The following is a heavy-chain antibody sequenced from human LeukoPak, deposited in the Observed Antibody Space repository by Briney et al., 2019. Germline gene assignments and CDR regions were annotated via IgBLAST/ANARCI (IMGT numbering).Heavy chain of an antibody. CDR2: IIPIFGTA. D-gene: IGHD3-3*01. CDR3: ASGYDFWSGYYFYFDY. CDR1: GGTFSSYA. J-gene: IGHJ4*02. Sequence: SVKVSCKASGGTFSSYAISWVRQAPGQGLEWMGGIIPIFGTANYAQKFQGGVTITTDESTSTAYMELSSLRSEDTAVYYCASGYDFWSGYYFYFDYWGQGTLVTVSS. V-gene: IGHV1-69*05.